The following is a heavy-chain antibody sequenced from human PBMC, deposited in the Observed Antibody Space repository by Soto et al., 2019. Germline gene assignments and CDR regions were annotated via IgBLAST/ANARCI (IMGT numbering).Heavy chain of an antibody. CDR3: ARGGFCSCGTCQYHMDPFDY. V-gene: IGHV1-69*02. CDR1: GGTFSSYT. D-gene: IGHD2-15*01. J-gene: IGHJ4*02. CDR2: IIPILDIT. Sequence: QVQLVQSGAEVKKPGSSVKVSCKTSGGTFSSYTISWVRQAPGQGLEWMGRIIPILDITIYAQRFQDRVTITADKSTSTAFMELSSLRSDDTAVYYCARGGFCSCGTCQYHMDPFDYWGQGTLVTVSS.